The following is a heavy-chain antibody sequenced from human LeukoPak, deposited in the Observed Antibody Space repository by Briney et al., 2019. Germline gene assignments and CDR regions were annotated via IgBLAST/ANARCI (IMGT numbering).Heavy chain of an antibody. CDR1: GFTFSSYS. CDR3: SCEVAVAGTNHNDY. D-gene: IGHD6-19*01. Sequence: GGSLRLSCAASGFTFSSYSMNWVRQAPGKGLEWVSSISSSSSYIYYADSVKGRFTISRDNAKNSLYLQMNSLRAEDTAVYYCSCEVAVAGTNHNDYWGQGTLVTVSS. J-gene: IGHJ4*02. V-gene: IGHV3-21*01. CDR2: ISSSSSYI.